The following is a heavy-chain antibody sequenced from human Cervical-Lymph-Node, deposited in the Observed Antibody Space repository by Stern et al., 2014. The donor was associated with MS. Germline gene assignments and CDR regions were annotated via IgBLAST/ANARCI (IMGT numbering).Heavy chain of an antibody. CDR1: GGSISSYY. V-gene: IGHV4-59*01. Sequence: VQLLESGPGLVKPSETLSLTCTVSGGSISSYYWGWVRQPPGKGLEWIWYSYYSGTTNYNPSLKSRVTISVDTSKNQFSLKLSSVSAADTAVYYCARGREYDYIWGSHRYTVYFDYWGQGTLVTVSS. D-gene: IGHD3-16*02. CDR3: ARGREYDYIWGSHRYTVYFDY. CDR2: SYYSGTT. J-gene: IGHJ4*02.